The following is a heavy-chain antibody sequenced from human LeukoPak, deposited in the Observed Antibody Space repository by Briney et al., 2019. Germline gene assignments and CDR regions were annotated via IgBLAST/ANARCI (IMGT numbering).Heavy chain of an antibody. Sequence: GGSLRLSCAASGFTVSSNYMSWVRQAPGKGLEWVSVIYSGGSTYYADSVKGRFTISRDNSKNTLYLQMNSLRAEDTAVYYCARDKAAMGTDYYYGMDVWGQGTAVTVSS. V-gene: IGHV3-53*01. J-gene: IGHJ6*02. D-gene: IGHD5-18*01. CDR3: ARDKAAMGTDYYYGMDV. CDR2: IYSGGST. CDR1: GFTVSSNY.